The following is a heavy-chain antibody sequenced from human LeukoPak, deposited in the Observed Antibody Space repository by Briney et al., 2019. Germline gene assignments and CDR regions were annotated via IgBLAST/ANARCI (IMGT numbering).Heavy chain of an antibody. CDR1: GFTFSSYG. D-gene: IGHD2-15*01. Sequence: GGSLRLSCAASGFTFSSYGMHWVRQAPGKGLEWVVVIWYDGSNKYYADSVKGRFTISRDNSKNTLYLQMNSLRAEDTAVYYCARDSDYCSGGSCYSLDYWGQGTLVTVSS. J-gene: IGHJ4*02. V-gene: IGHV3-33*01. CDR3: ARDSDYCSGGSCYSLDY. CDR2: IWYDGSNK.